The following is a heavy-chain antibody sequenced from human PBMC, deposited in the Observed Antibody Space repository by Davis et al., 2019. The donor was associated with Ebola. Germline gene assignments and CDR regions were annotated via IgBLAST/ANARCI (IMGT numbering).Heavy chain of an antibody. CDR1: GFIFSSYA. J-gene: IGHJ5*02. CDR3: AKVHPPTTVTTGWFDP. Sequence: PGGSLRLSCAASGFIFSSYAMSWVRQAPGKGLEWVSSISVRSITYHADSVKRRFTISRDNSKNTLYLQMNSLRAEDTVVYYCAKVHPPTTVTTGWFDPWGQGTLVTVSS. CDR2: ISVRSIT. D-gene: IGHD4-17*01. V-gene: IGHV3-23*01.